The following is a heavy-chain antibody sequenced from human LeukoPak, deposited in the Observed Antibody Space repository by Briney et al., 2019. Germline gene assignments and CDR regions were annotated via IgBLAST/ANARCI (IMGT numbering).Heavy chain of an antibody. D-gene: IGHD3-10*01. CDR1: GFTFSSYE. J-gene: IGHJ5*01. CDR3: ARTQGVITLVRGVIITEHWFDS. V-gene: IGHV3-7*01. Sequence: GGSLRLSCVASGFTFSSYEMNWVRQAPGKGLEWVANIKEDGTEKYYVDSVKGRFIIFRDNAKNSLDLQMNSLRAEDTAVYYCARTQGVITLVRGVIITEHWFDSWGQGTLVTVSS. CDR2: IKEDGTEK.